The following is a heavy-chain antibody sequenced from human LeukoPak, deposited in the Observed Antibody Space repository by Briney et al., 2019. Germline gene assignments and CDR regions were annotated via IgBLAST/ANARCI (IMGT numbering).Heavy chain of an antibody. V-gene: IGHV3-7*01. CDR2: IKQDGSEK. CDR1: GFTFSSYW. Sequence: PGGSLRLSCAASGFTFSSYWMSWVRQAPGKGLEWVANIKQDGSEKYYVDSVKGRFTISRDNSKNTLYLQMNSLRAEDTAVYYCARGRGYSGYDPFDYWGQGTLVTVSS. CDR3: ARGRGYSGYDPFDY. D-gene: IGHD5-12*01. J-gene: IGHJ4*02.